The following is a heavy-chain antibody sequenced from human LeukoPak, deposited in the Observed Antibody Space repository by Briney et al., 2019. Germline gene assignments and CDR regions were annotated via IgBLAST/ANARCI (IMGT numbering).Heavy chain of an antibody. J-gene: IGHJ4*02. CDR3: ARVAYCGGDCYPYYFDY. CDR1: GFTFSDYY. Sequence: PGGSLRLSCAASGFTFSDYYMSWIRQAPGKGLEWVSYISSSGSTIYYAGSVKGRFTISRDNAKNSLYLQMNSLRAEDTAVYYCARVAYCGGDCYPYYFDYWGQGTLVTVSS. D-gene: IGHD2-21*02. CDR2: ISSSGSTI. V-gene: IGHV3-11*01.